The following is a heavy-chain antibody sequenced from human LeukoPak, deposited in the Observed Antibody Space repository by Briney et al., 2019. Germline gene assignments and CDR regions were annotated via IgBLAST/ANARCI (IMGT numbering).Heavy chain of an antibody. V-gene: IGHV3-15*01. CDR1: RFTFSNTW. CDR3: TTHRLVFDF. J-gene: IGHJ4*02. D-gene: IGHD6-19*01. Sequence: GGSLRLSCTASRFTFSNTWMSWVRQAPGKGPEWVGHIKSKTDGGTTDYAAPVKGRFTISRDDSKNTLYLQMSSLKTEDTAVYYCTTHRLVFDFWGQGTLVPVSS. CDR2: IKSKTDGGTT.